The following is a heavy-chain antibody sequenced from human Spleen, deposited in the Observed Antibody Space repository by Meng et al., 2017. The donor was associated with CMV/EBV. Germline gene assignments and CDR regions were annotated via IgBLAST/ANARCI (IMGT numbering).Heavy chain of an antibody. J-gene: IGHJ3*02. CDR1: GYSFTSYD. CDR3: VRSRWELGGGAFDI. D-gene: IGHD1-26*01. Sequence: ASVKVSCKASGYSFTSYDINWVRQATGQGLEWMGWVNPNSGNTDYAQKFQGRVTMTRYTSISTAYMELSSLRSEDTAVYYCVRSRWELGGGAFDIWGQGTTVTVSS. CDR2: VNPNSGNT. V-gene: IGHV1-8*01.